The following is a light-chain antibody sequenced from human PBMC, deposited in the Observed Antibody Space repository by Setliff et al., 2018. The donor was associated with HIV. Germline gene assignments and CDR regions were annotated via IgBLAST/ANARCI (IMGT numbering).Light chain of an antibody. J-gene: IGLJ1*01. V-gene: IGLV2-11*01. CDR2: DVS. CDR3: CSYAGTYTYI. Sequence: QSVLTQPRSVSGSPGQSVTLPCTGSSSDVGAYNYVSWYQQYPGKAPKLMIYDVSKRPSGVPDRFSGSKSGDTASLTISGLQSEDEADYYCCSYAGTYTYIFGSGTKVTVL. CDR1: SSDVGAYNY.